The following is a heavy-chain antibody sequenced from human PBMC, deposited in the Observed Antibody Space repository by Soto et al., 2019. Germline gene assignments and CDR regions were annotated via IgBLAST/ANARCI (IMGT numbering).Heavy chain of an antibody. CDR1: GFTFSDYY. J-gene: IGHJ4*02. Sequence: QVPLVESGGGLVEPGGSLRLSCTGYGFTFSDYYVSWIRQAPGKGLEWLSYINLKSTYANYADSVRGRFAISRDNAKSSLYLQMNSLRAEDTAVYYCARDMNSGTYHDYWGRGTLVTVSS. CDR3: ARDMNSGTYHDY. CDR2: INLKSTYA. V-gene: IGHV3-11*06. D-gene: IGHD1-26*01.